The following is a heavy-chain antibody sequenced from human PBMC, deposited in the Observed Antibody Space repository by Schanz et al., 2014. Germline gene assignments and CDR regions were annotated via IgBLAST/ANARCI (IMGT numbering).Heavy chain of an antibody. CDR3: TKGRTCGR. V-gene: IGHV1-8*02. CDR1: GYTLKDHA. J-gene: IGHJ4*02. D-gene: IGHD3-16*01. Sequence: QVQLVQSGPEVKKPGASVKVSCQASGYTLKDHAMHWARQAPGQSLEWMGWMNSETGNTGYAQRFQGRVTMTRNTSITTACLELSSLRSGDTAVYYCTKGRTCGRWGQGTLVTVSS. CDR2: MNSETGNT.